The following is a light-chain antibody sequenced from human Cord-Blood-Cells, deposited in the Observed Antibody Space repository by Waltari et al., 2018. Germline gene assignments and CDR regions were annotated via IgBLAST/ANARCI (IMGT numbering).Light chain of an antibody. Sequence: QSALTQPASVSGSPGQSITISCTGTSSDVGGYNYVSCYQQHPGKAPNLMIYDVSNRPSGVANRFPGSKSGNTASLTISGLQAEDEADYYCSSYTSSSTLVFGTGTKVTVL. V-gene: IGLV2-14*01. J-gene: IGLJ1*01. CDR2: DVS. CDR3: SSYTSSSTLV. CDR1: SSDVGGYNY.